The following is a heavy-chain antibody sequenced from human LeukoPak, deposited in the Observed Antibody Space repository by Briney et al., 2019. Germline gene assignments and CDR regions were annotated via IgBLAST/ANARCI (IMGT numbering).Heavy chain of an antibody. Sequence: PERLSPTRPLSGGSLTSFYSNWVRQPAREGLDWIGRIYTSGTTDYNPSLTSRVTMSVDTSNNQFTLTLSSVTAADPAGHSCARQCDGVFLAYDTFDVWGQGTMVTVSS. J-gene: IGHJ3*01. CDR3: ARQCDGVFLAYDTFDV. CDR2: IYTSGTT. D-gene: IGHD2-21*01. CDR1: GGSLTSFY. V-gene: IGHV4-4*07.